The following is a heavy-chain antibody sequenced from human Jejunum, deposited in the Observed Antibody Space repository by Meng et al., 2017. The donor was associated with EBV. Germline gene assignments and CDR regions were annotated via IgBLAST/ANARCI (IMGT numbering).Heavy chain of an antibody. CDR3: VRGPPPDT. V-gene: IGHV3-74*01. J-gene: IGHJ5*02. CDR1: GFTLSSYW. CDR2: INSDGSKT. Sequence: EVHLVECWGVFVQPGDSLRLSCAASGFTLSSYWMHWVRQAPGKGLVWVSRINSDGSKTNYADSVKGRFTISRDIAKNALYLQLNSLRADDTAVYYCVRGPPPDTWGQGTLVTVSS.